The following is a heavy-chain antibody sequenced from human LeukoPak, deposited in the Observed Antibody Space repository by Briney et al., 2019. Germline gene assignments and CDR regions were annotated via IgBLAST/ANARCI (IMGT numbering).Heavy chain of an antibody. CDR1: GFTFSSYS. Sequence: GRSLRLSCAASGFTFSSYSMNWVRQAPGKGLEWVSSISSSSSYIYYADSVKGRFTISRDNAKNSLYLQMNSLRAEDTAVYYCARDRTYDILTGSYYGMDVWGQGTTVTVSS. CDR3: ARDRTYDILTGSYYGMDV. J-gene: IGHJ6*02. V-gene: IGHV3-21*04. CDR2: ISSSSSYI. D-gene: IGHD3-9*01.